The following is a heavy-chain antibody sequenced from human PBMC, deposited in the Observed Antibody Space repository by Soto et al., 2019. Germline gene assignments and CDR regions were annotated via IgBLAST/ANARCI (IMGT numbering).Heavy chain of an antibody. CDR2: INPSGGST. J-gene: IGHJ5*02. V-gene: IGHV1-46*01. D-gene: IGHD3-22*01. CDR1: GYTFTSYY. CDR3: ARERFQNYYDSSGYTNWFDP. Sequence: ASVKVSCKASGYTFTSYYMHWVRQAPGQGLEWMGIINPSGGSTSYAQKFQGRVTMTRDTSMSTVYMELSSLRSEDTAVYYCARERFQNYYDSSGYTNWFDPWGQGTLVTVSS.